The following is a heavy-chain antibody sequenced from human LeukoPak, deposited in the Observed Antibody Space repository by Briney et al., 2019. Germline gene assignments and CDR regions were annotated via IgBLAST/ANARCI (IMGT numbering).Heavy chain of an antibody. V-gene: IGHV3-9*01. Sequence: GGSLRLSCAASGFTFDDYAMHWVRQAPGKGLEWVSGISWSYGNIAYADSVKGRFTISRDNAKNFLYLEMNSLRTEDTALYYCTKDIGTGGSATVTTFLPYGMDVWGQGTTVTVSS. CDR3: TKDIGTGGSATVTTFLPYGMDV. J-gene: IGHJ6*02. CDR1: GFTFDDYA. CDR2: ISWSYGNI. D-gene: IGHD4-17*01.